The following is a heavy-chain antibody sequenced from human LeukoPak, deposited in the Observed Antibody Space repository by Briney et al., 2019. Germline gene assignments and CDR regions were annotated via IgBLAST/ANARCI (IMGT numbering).Heavy chain of an antibody. CDR3: VRGYYAGRGHHFEY. D-gene: IGHD3-22*01. CDR1: GFTFSSYW. J-gene: IGHJ4*02. V-gene: IGHV3-7*01. Sequence: PGGSLRLSCAASGFTFSSYWMSWVRQAPGKGLEWVANIKQDGSEKYYVDSVKGRFTISRDNAKNSLYLQMNSLRAEDTAVYYCVRGYYAGRGHHFEYWGQGTLVTVSS. CDR2: IKQDGSEK.